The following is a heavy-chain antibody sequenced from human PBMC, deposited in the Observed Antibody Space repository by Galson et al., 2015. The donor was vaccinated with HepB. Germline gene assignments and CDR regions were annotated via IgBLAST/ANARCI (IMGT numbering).Heavy chain of an antibody. CDR1: GFTFSSYE. CDR2: ISSSGSTI. CDR3: ARETGIAEDYYYGMDV. D-gene: IGHD6-13*01. J-gene: IGHJ6*02. Sequence: SLRLSCAASGFTFSSYEMNWVRQAPGKGLEWVSYISSSGSTIYYADSVKGRFTISRDNAKNSLYLQMNSLRAEDTAVYYCARETGIAEDYYYGMDVWAKGPRSPSP. V-gene: IGHV3-48*03.